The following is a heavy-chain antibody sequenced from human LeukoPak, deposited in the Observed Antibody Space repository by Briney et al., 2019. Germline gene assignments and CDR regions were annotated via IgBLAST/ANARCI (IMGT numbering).Heavy chain of an antibody. V-gene: IGHV1-18*01. J-gene: IGHJ6*03. Sequence: RASVKVSCKASGYTFTIYGISWVRQAPGQGLEWMGWISAYNGNTNYAQKLQGRVTITTDTSTSTAYMELRSLRSDDTAVYYCARGPIIDIVIVPAADGYYYMDVWGKGTTVTVSS. D-gene: IGHD2-2*01. CDR3: ARGPIIDIVIVPAADGYYYMDV. CDR2: ISAYNGNT. CDR1: GYTFTIYG.